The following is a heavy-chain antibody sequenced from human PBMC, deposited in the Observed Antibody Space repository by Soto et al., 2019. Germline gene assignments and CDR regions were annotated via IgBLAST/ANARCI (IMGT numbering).Heavy chain of an antibody. CDR2: IYYTGST. J-gene: IGHJ6*02. V-gene: IGHV4-59*01. Sequence: SETLSLTCTVSGGSISPYYWSWIRQPPGKGLEWIGYIYYTGSTDYNPSLKSRVTGSVDTSKNQFSLKLTAVTAADTAVYYCARDRGDRSDYYYGVDVWGQGTTVT. CDR1: GGSISPYY. CDR3: ARDRGDRSDYYYGVDV. D-gene: IGHD3-10*01.